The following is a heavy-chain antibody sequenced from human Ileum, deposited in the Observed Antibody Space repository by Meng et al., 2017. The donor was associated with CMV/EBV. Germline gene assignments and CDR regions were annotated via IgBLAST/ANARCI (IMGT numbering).Heavy chain of an antibody. J-gene: IGHJ4*02. V-gene: IGHV3-74*01. CDR1: GSTFSSYW. CDR2: INSDGSST. CDR3: ARVSGRGYPFDY. D-gene: IGHD6-13*01. Sequence: GESLKISCAASGSTFSSYWMHWVRQAPGKGLVWVSRINSDGSSTSYADSVKGRFTISRDNAKNTLYLQMNSLRAEDTAVYYCARVSGRGYPFDYWGQGTLVTVSS.